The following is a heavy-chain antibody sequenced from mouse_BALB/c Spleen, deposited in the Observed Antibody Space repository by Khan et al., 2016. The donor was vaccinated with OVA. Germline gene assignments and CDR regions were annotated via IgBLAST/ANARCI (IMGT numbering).Heavy chain of an antibody. CDR3: AASILFYYSMDY. V-gene: IGHV1-7*01. Sequence: VQLQESGAELAKPGASVKMSCKASGYTFTSYWMHWVKQRPGQGLEWIGYINPSTGYTEYNQKFKDKATLTTDNSSSTAYMQLSSLTSEDSAVYYCAASILFYYSMDYWGQGTSVTVSS. CDR1: GYTFTSYW. CDR2: INPSTGYT. J-gene: IGHJ4*01. D-gene: IGHD6-1*01.